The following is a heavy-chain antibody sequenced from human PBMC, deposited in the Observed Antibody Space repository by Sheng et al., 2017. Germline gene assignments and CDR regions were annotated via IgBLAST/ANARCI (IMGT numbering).Heavy chain of an antibody. CDR2: IMPMLGAA. J-gene: IGHJ4*02. D-gene: IGHD3-22*01. CDR3: ARGGDSSGYYYDFDY. Sequence: QVHLVQSGAEVKRPGSSVKVSCKGSGGSFSNYIISWMRQAPGQGFEWMGGIMPMLGAANYAQKFQGRVTIIADESTTAYMELSSLRSEDTAVYYCARGGDSSGYYYDFDYWGQGTLVTVSS. CDR1: GGSFSNYI. V-gene: IGHV1-69*13.